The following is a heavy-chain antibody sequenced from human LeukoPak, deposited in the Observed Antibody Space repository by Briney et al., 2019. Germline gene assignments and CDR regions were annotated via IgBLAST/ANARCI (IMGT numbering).Heavy chain of an antibody. CDR3: ARDTYYYDSSGQNDAFDI. CDR1: GFTFSSYS. J-gene: IGHJ3*02. Sequence: GGSLRLSCAASGFTFSSYSMNWVRQAPGKGLEWVSYISSSSSTIYYADSVKGRFTISRDNAKNSLYLQMNSLRAEDTAVYYCARDTYYYDSSGQNDAFDIWGQGTMVTVSS. D-gene: IGHD3-22*01. V-gene: IGHV3-48*01. CDR2: ISSSSSTI.